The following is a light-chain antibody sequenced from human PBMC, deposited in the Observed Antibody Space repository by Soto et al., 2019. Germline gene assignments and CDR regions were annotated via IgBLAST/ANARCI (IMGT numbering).Light chain of an antibody. CDR3: QKYSRAPLT. CDR1: QGITNN. CDR2: AAS. J-gene: IGKJ4*01. V-gene: IGKV1-27*01. Sequence: DIQMTQSPCSLSASVGDRVTITCRASQGITNNFAWYQQKPGKVPKVLIFAASTLQSGVPARFSAIGSGTDFTLTISSLQPEDVAAYFCQKYSRAPLTFGGGTKVEIK.